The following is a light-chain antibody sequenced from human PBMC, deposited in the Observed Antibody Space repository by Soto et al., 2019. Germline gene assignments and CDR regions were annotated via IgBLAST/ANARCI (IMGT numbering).Light chain of an antibody. J-gene: IGLJ1*01. CDR3: CSYAGSKKTFDV. CDR1: SSDVGSYNL. Sequence: QSALTQPASVSGSPGQSTTISCTGASSDVGSYNLVSWYQQHPGKAPKLVIYEVNKRPSGVSNRFSGSKSGNTASLTISGRQAEDEAVYNCCSYAGSKKTFDVFGTGTKVTVL. V-gene: IGLV2-23*02. CDR2: EVN.